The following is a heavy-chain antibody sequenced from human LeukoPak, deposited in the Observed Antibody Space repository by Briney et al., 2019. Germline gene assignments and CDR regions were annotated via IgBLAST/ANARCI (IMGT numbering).Heavy chain of an antibody. Sequence: PGGSLRLSCAASGFTFSTYWMTWARQAPGKGLEWVANIKYDGSDKNYVDSVKGRFTISRDNAKNTLYLQMNSLRAEDTAVYYCARDCSGGSCLNWFDPWGQGTLVTVSS. CDR2: IKYDGSDK. J-gene: IGHJ5*02. D-gene: IGHD2-15*01. CDR1: GFTFSTYW. CDR3: ARDCSGGSCLNWFDP. V-gene: IGHV3-7*01.